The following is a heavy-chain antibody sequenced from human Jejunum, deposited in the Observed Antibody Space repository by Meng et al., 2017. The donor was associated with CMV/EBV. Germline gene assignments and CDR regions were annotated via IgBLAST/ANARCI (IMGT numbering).Heavy chain of an antibody. CDR1: GFTCSDYD. V-gene: IGHV3-23*01. Sequence: VASGFTCSDYDMGWVRLAPGKGLEWVSSISGGGDDTYYAESVKGRFTISRDNSRNTLYVQMNSLRVEDTAVYYCGRFWSGYLPDYWGQGTLVTVSS. CDR2: ISGGGDDT. D-gene: IGHD3-3*01. CDR3: GRFWSGYLPDY. J-gene: IGHJ4*02.